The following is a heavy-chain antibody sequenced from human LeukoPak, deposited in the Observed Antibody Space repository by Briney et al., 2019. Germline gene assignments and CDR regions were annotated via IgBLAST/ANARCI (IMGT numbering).Heavy chain of an antibody. Sequence: GESLKISCKGSGYSFTSYWIGWVRQMPGKGLEWMGIIYPGDSDTRYSPSFQGQVTISADKSISTAYLQWSSLKASATAMYYCARHGGYYGSGSYGRYYYYMDVWGKGTTVTVSS. V-gene: IGHV5-51*01. J-gene: IGHJ6*03. CDR2: IYPGDSDT. CDR3: ARHGGYYGSGSYGRYYYYMDV. D-gene: IGHD3-10*01. CDR1: GYSFTSYW.